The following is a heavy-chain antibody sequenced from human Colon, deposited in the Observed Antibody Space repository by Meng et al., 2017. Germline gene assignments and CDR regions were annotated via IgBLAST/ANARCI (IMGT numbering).Heavy chain of an antibody. CDR2: IIPGVGTT. CDR3: ARDRRNYYLDL. Sequence: QVQLMQSGAEVKTPGSSVRVSRKASGGSFDNYAISWVRQAPGQGLERVGGIIPGVGTTNYAQRFQGRVTITTDRSAGTVFMQLNSLRFEDTAVYYCARDRRNYYLDLWGQGTLVTVSS. CDR1: GGSFDNYA. V-gene: IGHV1-69*05. J-gene: IGHJ4*02. D-gene: IGHD6-6*01.